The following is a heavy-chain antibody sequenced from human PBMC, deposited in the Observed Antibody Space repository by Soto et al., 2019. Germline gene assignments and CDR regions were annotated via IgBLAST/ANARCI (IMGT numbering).Heavy chain of an antibody. CDR1: GDSISSYF. J-gene: IGHJ6*02. V-gene: IGHV4-59*01. CDR3: ARTYSSSYSRYPVYYGMDV. CDR2: VYHSGST. Sequence: QVQLQESGPGLVKPSETLSLTCTVSGDSISSYFWSWIRQPPGKGLEWIGCVYHSGSTNYSPSLKRRVSISVDTSKNQCSLRLTSVTAADTAVYYCARTYSSSYSRYPVYYGMDVWGQGTTVTVSS. D-gene: IGHD3-22*01.